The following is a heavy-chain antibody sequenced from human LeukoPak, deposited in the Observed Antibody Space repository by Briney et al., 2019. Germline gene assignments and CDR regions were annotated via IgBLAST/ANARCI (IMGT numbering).Heavy chain of an antibody. D-gene: IGHD6-19*01. V-gene: IGHV3-48*02. CDR3: ARDLPPGSSGWYLGY. CDR2: ISSSSTI. J-gene: IGHJ4*02. CDR1: GFTFSSYS. Sequence: PGGSLRPSCAASGFTFSSYSMNWVRQAPGKGLEWVSYISSSSTIYYADSVKGRFTISRDNAKNSLYLQMNSLRDEDTAVYYCARDLPPGSSGWYLGYWGQGTLVTVSS.